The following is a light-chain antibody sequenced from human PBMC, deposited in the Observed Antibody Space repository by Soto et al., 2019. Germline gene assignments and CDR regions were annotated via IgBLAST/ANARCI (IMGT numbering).Light chain of an antibody. CDR2: GAS. J-gene: IGKJ5*01. CDR3: QHYGAAPIT. Sequence: IVLTQSPDRLSLSARDGGTLSCRASQSVGGNVAWYQQIPGQPPKLLIFGASSRATGIADKFSGSGSGTDFTLTISRLEPEDFALYYCQHYGAAPITFGQGTRLEIK. V-gene: IGKV3-20*01. CDR1: QSVGGN.